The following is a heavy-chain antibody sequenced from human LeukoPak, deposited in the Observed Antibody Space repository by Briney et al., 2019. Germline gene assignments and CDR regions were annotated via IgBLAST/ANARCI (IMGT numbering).Heavy chain of an antibody. CDR1: GGSISSSSYY. CDR2: IYYSGST. J-gene: IGHJ4*02. D-gene: IGHD3-10*01. Sequence: SETLSLTCTVSGGSISSSSYYWGWIRQPPGKGLEWIGSIYYSGSTYYNPSLKSRVTISVDTSKNQFSLKLSSVTAADTAVYYCARDGYGSGSYLVDYWGQGTLVTVSS. V-gene: IGHV4-39*07. CDR3: ARDGYGSGSYLVDY.